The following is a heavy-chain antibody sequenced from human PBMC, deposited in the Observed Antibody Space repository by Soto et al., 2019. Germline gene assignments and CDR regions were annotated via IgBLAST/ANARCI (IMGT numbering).Heavy chain of an antibody. V-gene: IGHV3-30-3*01. J-gene: IGHJ4*02. D-gene: IGHD4-17*01. Sequence: QVQLVESGGGVVQPGRSLRLSCAASGFTFSSYAMHWVRQAPGKGLEWVAVISYDGSNKYYADSVKGRFTISRDNSKNTLYLQVNSLRAEDTAVYYCARDYGDYFDYWGQGTLVTVSS. CDR2: ISYDGSNK. CDR1: GFTFSSYA. CDR3: ARDYGDYFDY.